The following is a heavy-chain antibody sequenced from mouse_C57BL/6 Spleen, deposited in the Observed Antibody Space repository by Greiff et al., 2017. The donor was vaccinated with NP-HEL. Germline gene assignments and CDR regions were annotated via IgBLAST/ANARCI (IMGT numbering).Heavy chain of an antibody. J-gene: IGHJ3*01. CDR1: GYTFTDYY. D-gene: IGHD1-1*01. Sequence: VQRVESGAELVRPGASVKLSCKASGYTFTDYYINWVKQRPGQGLEWIARIYPGSGNTYYNEKFKGKATLTAEKSSSTAYMQLSSLTSEDSAVYFCARGRESLFAYWGQGTLVTVSA. CDR2: IYPGSGNT. CDR3: ARGRESLFAY. V-gene: IGHV1-76*01.